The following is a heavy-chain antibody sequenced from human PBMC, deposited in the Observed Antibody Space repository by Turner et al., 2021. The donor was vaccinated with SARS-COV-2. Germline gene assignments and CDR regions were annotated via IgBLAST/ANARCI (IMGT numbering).Heavy chain of an antibody. Sequence: EAQLVESGGGLVKPGGSLRVSCAASGFTFSSYGMNWVRQAQGKGLEWVSSSSSSSRYIYYADSLKGRFTISRNNAKNSVYLQMNSLRAEDTAVYYCAREKPGFDSSGYYPDAFDIWGQGTMVTVSS. CDR2: SSSSSRYI. CDR3: AREKPGFDSSGYYPDAFDI. J-gene: IGHJ3*02. CDR1: GFTFSSYG. V-gene: IGHV3-21*06. D-gene: IGHD3-22*01.